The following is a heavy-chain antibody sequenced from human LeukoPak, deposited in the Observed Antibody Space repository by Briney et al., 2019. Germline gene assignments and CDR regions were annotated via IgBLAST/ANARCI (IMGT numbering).Heavy chain of an antibody. D-gene: IGHD2-15*01. Sequence: QSGGSLRLSCAASGFPLSSYSINWVRQAPGKGLEWVSYISSSGSAIYYVDSVKGRFTVSSDNAKNSLFLQMNSTRAEDTAVYYCVRVKGSYFDYWGQGALVTVSS. CDR1: GFPLSSYS. J-gene: IGHJ4*02. CDR3: VRVKGSYFDY. V-gene: IGHV3-48*01. CDR2: ISSSGSAI.